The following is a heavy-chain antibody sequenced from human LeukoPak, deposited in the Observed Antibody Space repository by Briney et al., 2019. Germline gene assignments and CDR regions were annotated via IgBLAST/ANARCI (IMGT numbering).Heavy chain of an antibody. Sequence: GGSLRLSRAASGFTFSSYAMSWVRQAPGKGLEWVSAISGSGGSTYYADSVKGRFTISRDNAKNSLYLQMNSLRAEDTAVYYCAELGITMIGGVWGKGTTVTISS. CDR2: ISGSGGST. J-gene: IGHJ6*04. D-gene: IGHD3-10*02. V-gene: IGHV3-23*01. CDR1: GFTFSSYA. CDR3: AELGITMIGGV.